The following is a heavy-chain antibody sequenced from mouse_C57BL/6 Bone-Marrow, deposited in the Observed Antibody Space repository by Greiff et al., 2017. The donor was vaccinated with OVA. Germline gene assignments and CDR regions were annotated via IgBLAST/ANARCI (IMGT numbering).Heavy chain of an antibody. V-gene: IGHV5-6*01. CDR1: GFTFSSYG. CDR2: ISSGGSCT. Sequence: EVHLVESGGDLVKPGGSLKLSCAASGFTFSSYGMSWVRQTPDKRLEWVATISSGGSCTYYPDSVKGRVTISRDNAKNTLYMQMSSLKSEDTAMYYCARQGYDGFAYWGQGTLVTVSA. CDR3: ARQGYDGFAY. J-gene: IGHJ3*01. D-gene: IGHD2-2*01.